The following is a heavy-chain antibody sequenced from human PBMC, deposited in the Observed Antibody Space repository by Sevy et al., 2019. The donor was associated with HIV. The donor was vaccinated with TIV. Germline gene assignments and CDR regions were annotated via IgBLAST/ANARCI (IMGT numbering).Heavy chain of an antibody. Sequence: GGSLRLSCAASGFIFNDYNMNWVRQAPGKGLEWVSTIYDTNYGSGGGTYYADSVKGRFTISRDTSKTTVYLQMNSLRTEDTAVYYCAGGRYDSSGSFDAFDIWGQGTMVTVSS. V-gene: IGHV3-23*01. J-gene: IGHJ3*02. CDR1: GFIFNDYN. D-gene: IGHD3-22*01. CDR2: IYDTNYGSGGGT. CDR3: AGGRYDSSGSFDAFDI.